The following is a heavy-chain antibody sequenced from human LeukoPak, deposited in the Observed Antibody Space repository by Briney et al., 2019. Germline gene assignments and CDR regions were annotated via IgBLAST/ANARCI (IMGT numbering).Heavy chain of an antibody. CDR3: AHRPSLYCSSTSCYHEFDY. J-gene: IGHJ4*02. CDR1: GFTLSTSGVG. CDR2: IYWNDDK. Sequence: SGPTLVNPTQTLTLTCTFSGFTLSTSGVGVGWIRQPPGKALEWLALIYWNDDKRYSPSLKSRLTITKDTSKNQVVLTMTNMDPVDTATYYSAHRPSLYCSSTSCYHEFDYWGQGTLVTVSS. D-gene: IGHD2-2*01. V-gene: IGHV2-5*01.